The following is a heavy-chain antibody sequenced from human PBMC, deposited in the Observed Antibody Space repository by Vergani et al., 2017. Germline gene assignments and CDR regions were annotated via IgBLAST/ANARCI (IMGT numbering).Heavy chain of an antibody. V-gene: IGHV3-30-3*01. D-gene: IGHD2-2*01. CDR3: AREAVVVPAAPATGGAFDI. J-gene: IGHJ3*02. CDR1: GFTFSSYA. Sequence: VQLVESGGGVVQPGRSLRLSCAASGFTFSSYAMHWVRQAPGKGLEWVAVISYDGSNKYYADSVKGRFTISRDNSKNTLYLQMNSLRAEDTAVYYCAREAVVVPAAPATGGAFDIWGQGTMVTVSS. CDR2: ISYDGSNK.